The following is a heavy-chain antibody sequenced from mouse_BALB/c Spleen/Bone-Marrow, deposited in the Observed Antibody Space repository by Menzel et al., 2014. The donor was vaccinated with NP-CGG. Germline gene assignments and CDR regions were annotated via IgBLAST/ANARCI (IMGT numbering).Heavy chain of an antibody. CDR1: GYTFTNYW. V-gene: IGHV1-63*02. J-gene: IGHJ4*01. D-gene: IGHD1-1*01. CDR3: ARNYGYAMDY. CDR2: IYPGGGYT. Sequence: QVQLKDSGAELVRPGTSVKISCKASGYTFTNYWLGWVKQRPGHGLEWIGDIYPGGGYTNYNEKFKGKATLTADTSSSTAYMQLSSLTSEDSAVYFCARNYGYAMDYWGQGTSVTVSS.